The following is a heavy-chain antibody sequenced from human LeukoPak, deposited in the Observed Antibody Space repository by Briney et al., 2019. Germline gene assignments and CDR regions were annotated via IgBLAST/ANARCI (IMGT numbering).Heavy chain of an antibody. D-gene: IGHD3-3*01. J-gene: IGHJ5*02. V-gene: IGHV3-23*01. CDR1: GFTFSSYA. CDR3: AKAAHDFWSGYGS. Sequence: GGSLRLSCAASGFTFSSYAMSWVRQAPGKGLEWVSAISDTGGSTYYADSVKGRFTISRDNSKNTLYLQMNSLRAEDTAVYYCAKAAHDFWSGYGSWGQGTLVTVSS. CDR2: ISDTGGST.